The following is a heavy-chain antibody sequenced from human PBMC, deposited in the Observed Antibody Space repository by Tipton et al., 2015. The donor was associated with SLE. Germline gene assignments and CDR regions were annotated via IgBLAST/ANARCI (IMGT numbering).Heavy chain of an antibody. V-gene: IGHV3-11*01. D-gene: IGHD6-6*01. Sequence: LSLTCTVSGDSVRGSYWSWIRQAPGKGLEWVSYISSSGSTIYYADFVKGRFTISRDNAKNSLYLQMNSLRAEDTAVYYCARSSRSSLDYWGQGTLVTVSS. CDR1: GDSVRGSY. CDR3: ARSSRSSLDY. CDR2: ISSSGSTI. J-gene: IGHJ4*02.